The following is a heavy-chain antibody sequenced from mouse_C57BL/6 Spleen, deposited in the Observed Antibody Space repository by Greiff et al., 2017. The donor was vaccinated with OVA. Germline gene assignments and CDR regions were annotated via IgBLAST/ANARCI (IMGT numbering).Heavy chain of an antibody. D-gene: IGHD1-1*01. CDR1: GYAFSSSW. CDR3: AREDTTVEGY. V-gene: IGHV1-82*01. J-gene: IGHJ2*01. Sequence: QVQLQQSGPELVKPGASVKISCKASGYAFSSSWMNWVKQRPGKGLEWIGRISPGDGDTNYNGKFKGKATLTADKSSSTAYMQLSSLTSEDSAVYFCAREDTTVEGYWGQGTTLTVSS. CDR2: ISPGDGDT.